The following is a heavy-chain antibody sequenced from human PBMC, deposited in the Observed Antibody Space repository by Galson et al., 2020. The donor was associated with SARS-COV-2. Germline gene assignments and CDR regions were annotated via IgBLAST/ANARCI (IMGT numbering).Heavy chain of an antibody. J-gene: IGHJ3*02. D-gene: IGHD6-13*01. V-gene: IGHV6-1*01. CDR3: AGRVAGAGSLHI. CDR2: TYYRSQWST. CDR1: GDSVTSNSAA. Sequence: SETLSLTCAISGDSVTSNSAAWNWIRQSPSRGLEWLGRTYYRSQWSTDYAVSVKSRITINPDTSKNQFSLQLNSVTPEDTAIYYCAGRVAGAGSLHIWGQGTMVIVSS.